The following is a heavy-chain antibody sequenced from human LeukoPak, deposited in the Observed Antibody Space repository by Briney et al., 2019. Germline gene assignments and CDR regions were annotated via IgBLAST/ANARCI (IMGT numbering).Heavy chain of an antibody. Sequence: GGSLRLSCAASGFTFSSYWMHWVRQAPGKGLVWVSRINSDGSSTSYADSVKGRFTISRDNAKSSLYLQMNSLRAEDTAVYYCARVGEKAFHLWPEIDYWGQGTLVTVSS. V-gene: IGHV3-74*01. CDR1: GFTFSSYW. D-gene: IGHD5-24*01. CDR2: INSDGSST. J-gene: IGHJ4*02. CDR3: ARVGEKAFHLWPEIDY.